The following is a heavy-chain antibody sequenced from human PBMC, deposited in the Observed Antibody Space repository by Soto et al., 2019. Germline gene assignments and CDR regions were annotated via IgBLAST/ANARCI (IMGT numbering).Heavy chain of an antibody. CDR3: ARGFQLQDCYGDLRPFDY. Sequence: SETLCLTCAVYGGSFSGYYWSWIRQPPGKGLEWIGEINHSGSANYNPSLKSRVTISVDTSKNQFSLKLSSVTAADTAVYYCARGFQLQDCYGDLRPFDYWGQGTLVTVSS. CDR1: GGSFSGYY. D-gene: IGHD2-21*02. V-gene: IGHV4-34*01. CDR2: INHSGSA. J-gene: IGHJ4*02.